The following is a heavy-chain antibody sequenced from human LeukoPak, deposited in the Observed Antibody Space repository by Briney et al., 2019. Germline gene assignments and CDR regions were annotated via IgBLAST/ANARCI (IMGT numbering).Heavy chain of an antibody. Sequence: PGGSLRLSCAASGFTFDDYGMSWVRQAPGKGLEWVSGINWNGGSTGYADSVKGRFTISRDNAKNSLYLQMNSLRAEDTALYYCAGDGSGSYNQHYYYYMDVWGKGTTVTVSS. CDR1: GFTFDDYG. J-gene: IGHJ6*03. V-gene: IGHV3-20*04. D-gene: IGHD3-10*01. CDR2: INWNGGST. CDR3: AGDGSGSYNQHYYYYMDV.